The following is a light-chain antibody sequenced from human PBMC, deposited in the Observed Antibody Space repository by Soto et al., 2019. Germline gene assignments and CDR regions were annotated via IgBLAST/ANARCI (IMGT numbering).Light chain of an antibody. Sequence: EVELTQSPGTLSSSPGERATLSCRASQSVTNNYLAWYQQKPGPAPRLLIYGASSRATGIPDRFSGSGSGTDFTLTISSLEPEDLAVYYCQQYGSSPRTFGQGTKLEI. CDR2: GAS. CDR3: QQYGSSPRT. V-gene: IGKV3-20*01. J-gene: IGKJ2*01. CDR1: QSVTNNY.